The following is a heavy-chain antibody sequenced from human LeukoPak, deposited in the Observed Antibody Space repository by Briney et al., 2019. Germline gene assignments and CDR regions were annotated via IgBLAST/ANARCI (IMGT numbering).Heavy chain of an antibody. CDR2: ISAYNGNT. CDR3: ARDPSHVLLWFGELLSPYYFDY. V-gene: IGHV1-18*01. J-gene: IGHJ4*02. CDR1: GYTFTSYG. Sequence: GASVKVSCKASGYTFTSYGISWVRQAPGQGLEWMGWISAYNGNTNYAQKLQGRVTMTTDTSTSTAYMELRSLRSDDTAVYYCARDPSHVLLWFGELLSPYYFDYWGQGTLVTVSS. D-gene: IGHD3-10*01.